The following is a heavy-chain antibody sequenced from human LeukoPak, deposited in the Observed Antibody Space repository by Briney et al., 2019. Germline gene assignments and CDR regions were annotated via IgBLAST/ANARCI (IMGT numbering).Heavy chain of an antibody. V-gene: IGHV4-4*02. J-gene: IGHJ3*02. D-gene: IGHD6-6*01. Sequence: SETLSLTCAVSGGSISSSNWWSWVRQPPGKGLEWIGEIYHSGSTNYNPSLKSRVTMSVDTSKNQFSLKLSSVTAADTAVYYCAAARHPDAFDIWGQGTMVTVSS. CDR2: IYHSGST. CDR3: AAARHPDAFDI. CDR1: GGSISSSNW.